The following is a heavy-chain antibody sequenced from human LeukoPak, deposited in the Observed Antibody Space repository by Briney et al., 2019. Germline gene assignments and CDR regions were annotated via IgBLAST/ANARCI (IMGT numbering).Heavy chain of an antibody. J-gene: IGHJ4*02. CDR3: ARPGYSYGFDY. CDR2: INSDGSST. D-gene: IGHD5-18*01. V-gene: IGHV3-74*01. Sequence: PGGSLRLSCAASGFTFSNYWMHWVRQAPGKGLVWVSRINSDGSSTNYADSVKGRFTISRDNAKNTLYLQMNSLRAEDTAVYYCARPGYSYGFDYWGQGTLVTVSS. CDR1: GFTFSNYW.